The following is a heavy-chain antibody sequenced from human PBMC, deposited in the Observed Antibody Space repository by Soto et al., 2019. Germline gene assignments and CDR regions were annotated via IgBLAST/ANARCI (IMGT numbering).Heavy chain of an antibody. CDR3: AFYGHTAGTPLAYYYGMDV. V-gene: IGHV1-69*13. D-gene: IGHD6-13*01. Sequence: VKVSCKASGGTFSSYAISWVRQAPGQGLEWMGGIIPIFGTANYAQKFQGRVTITADESTSTAYMELSSLRSEDTAVYYCAFYGHTAGTPLAYYYGMDVWGQGTTVNVSS. J-gene: IGHJ6*02. CDR1: GGTFSSYA. CDR2: IIPIFGTA.